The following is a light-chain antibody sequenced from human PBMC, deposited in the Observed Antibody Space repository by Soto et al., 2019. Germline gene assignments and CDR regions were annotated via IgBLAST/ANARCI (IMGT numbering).Light chain of an antibody. CDR1: QSLSSTY. V-gene: IGKV3-20*01. CDR3: QQYGNSPPT. Sequence: EIVLTQSPGTLSLSPGERATLSCRASQSLSSTYLACYQQKPGQAPRLLIDGASSRATGIPDRFIGSGSATDFTLTISRLEPEDFAVYHCQQYGNSPPTFGGGTKVEI. J-gene: IGKJ4*01. CDR2: GAS.